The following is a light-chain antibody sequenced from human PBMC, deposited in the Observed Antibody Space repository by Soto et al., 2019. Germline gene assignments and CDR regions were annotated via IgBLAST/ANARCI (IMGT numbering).Light chain of an antibody. V-gene: IGKV3-15*01. CDR1: QSVSSSY. CDR3: QQYNNWPQT. Sequence: EIVLTHSPGNLSLSPGERATLSCRASQSVSSSYLAWYQQKPGQAPRPLIYGASTRATGIPARFSGSGSGTEFTLTISSLQSEDFAIYYCQQYNNWPQTFGQGTKVDIK. J-gene: IGKJ1*01. CDR2: GAS.